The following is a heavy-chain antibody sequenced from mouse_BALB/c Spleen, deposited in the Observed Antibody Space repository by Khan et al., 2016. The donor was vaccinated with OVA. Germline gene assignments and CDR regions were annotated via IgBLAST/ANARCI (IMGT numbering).Heavy chain of an antibody. J-gene: IGHJ4*01. CDR3: ARQPYYHYYMMDY. V-gene: IGHV2-6-1*01. CDR2: IWSDGST. D-gene: IGHD2-10*01. Sequence: QVQLKESEPGLVAPSQSLSITCTISGFSLTNYGVHWVRQPPGKGLEWLVVIWSDGSTTYNSTLKSRLSISKDNSKSQVFLKMNSLQTDDTAIYYCARQPYYHYYMMDYWGQGISVTVSS. CDR1: GFSLTNYG.